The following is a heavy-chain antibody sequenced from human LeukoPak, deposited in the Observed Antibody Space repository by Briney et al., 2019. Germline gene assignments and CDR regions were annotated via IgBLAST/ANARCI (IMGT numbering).Heavy chain of an antibody. J-gene: IGHJ4*02. CDR1: GDSINTYY. CDR2: IYYSGNT. V-gene: IGHV4-59*01. Sequence: PSETLSLTCTVSGDSINTYYWSWIRQPPGKGPEWITNIYYSGNTNYNPSLQSRVTISVDTSKNQISLRLSSVTAADTAVYYCARRSDWFDYWGQGTLVIVSS. D-gene: IGHD3-9*01. CDR3: ARRSDWFDY.